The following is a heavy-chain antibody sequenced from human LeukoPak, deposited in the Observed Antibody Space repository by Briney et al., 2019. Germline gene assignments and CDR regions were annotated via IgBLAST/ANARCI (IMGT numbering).Heavy chain of an antibody. D-gene: IGHD6-13*01. J-gene: IGHJ4*02. CDR2: VLSDGNKK. V-gene: IGHV3-30-3*01. CDR1: RFIFNSFS. Sequence: GSLRLSCAASRFIFNSFSMHWVRQAPGKGPDWVAAVLSDGNKKYSADSVKGRFTISKDNSRNTLYLQMNSLRADDTAMYYCTRGKAKGQSSSWPFDYWGQGTLVTVSS. CDR3: TRGKAKGQSSSWPFDY.